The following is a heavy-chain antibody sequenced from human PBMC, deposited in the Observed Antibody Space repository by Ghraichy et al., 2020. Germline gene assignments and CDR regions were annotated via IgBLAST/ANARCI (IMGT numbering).Heavy chain of an antibody. J-gene: IGHJ4*02. CDR1: GFTFGGYA. Sequence: GGSLRLSCATSGFTFGGYAMAWFRQAPGKGLEWVGFIRSKVDGETTEYAASVKGRSTISRNDSKSIASQKMISLKPEDTAVYYCTRDRPRDYWGQGTLVTLSS. CDR2: IRSKVDGETT. V-gene: IGHV3-49*03. CDR3: TRDRPRDY.